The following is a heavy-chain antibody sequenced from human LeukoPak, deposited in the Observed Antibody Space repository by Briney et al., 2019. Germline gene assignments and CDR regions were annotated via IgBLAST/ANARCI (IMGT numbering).Heavy chain of an antibody. CDR2: IRSKANSYAT. V-gene: IGHV3-73*01. D-gene: IGHD6-19*01. CDR3: TRQDHPSSSSPGYSSGWYDRYHTRMDV. Sequence: GGSLRLSCAASGFTFSGSAMHWVRQASGKGLEWVGRIRSKANSYATAYAASVKGRFTISRDDSKNTAYLQMNSLKTEDTAVYYCTRQDHPSSSSPGYSSGWYDRYHTRMDVWGKGTTVTVSP. J-gene: IGHJ6*04. CDR1: GFTFSGSA.